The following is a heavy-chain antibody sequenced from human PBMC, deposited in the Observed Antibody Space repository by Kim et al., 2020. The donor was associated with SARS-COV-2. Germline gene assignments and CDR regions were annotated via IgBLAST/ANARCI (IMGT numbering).Heavy chain of an antibody. CDR3: ARENYGGKLRRDD. CDR2: ISYDGSRI. CDR1: GFTFSTYA. J-gene: IGHJ4*02. V-gene: IGHV3-30*03. Sequence: GGSLRLSCAASGFTFSTYAMHWVRQAPGKGLEWVTFISYDGSRISYSDSVKGRFTISRDNSKDTLSLQMDSLRAEDTAVYFCARENYGGKLRRDDWGQGAVVTVSS. D-gene: IGHD4-17*01.